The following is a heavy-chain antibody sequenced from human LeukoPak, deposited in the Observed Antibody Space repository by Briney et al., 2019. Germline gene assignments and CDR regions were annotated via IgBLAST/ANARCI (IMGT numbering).Heavy chain of an antibody. CDR3: ARARVVPAAMAGAGFDP. D-gene: IGHD2-2*01. V-gene: IGHV4-30-4*08. CDR1: GGSISSGDYY. CDR2: IYYSGST. Sequence: SSETLSLTCTVSGGSISSGDYYWSWIRQPPGKGLEWIGYIYYSGSTYYNPSLKSRVTISVDTSKNQFSLKLSSVTAADTAVYYCARARVVPAAMAGAGFDPWGQGTLVTVSS. J-gene: IGHJ5*02.